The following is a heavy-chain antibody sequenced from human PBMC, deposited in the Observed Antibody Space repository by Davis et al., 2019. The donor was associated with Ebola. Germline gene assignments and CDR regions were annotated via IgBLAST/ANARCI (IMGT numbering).Heavy chain of an antibody. V-gene: IGHV4-59*01. J-gene: IGHJ6*02. CDR1: GDSIRSYY. D-gene: IGHD1-1*01. CDR3: ASWGTTGKYYYYGMDV. CDR2: IYFSGST. Sequence: PSETLSLTCSVSGDSIRSYYWTWIRQPPGKGLEWIGNIYFSGSTTYNPSLQSRVSISVDTSKSQFSLQLSSVTAADAAVYYCASWGTTGKYYYYGMDVWGQGTTVTVSS.